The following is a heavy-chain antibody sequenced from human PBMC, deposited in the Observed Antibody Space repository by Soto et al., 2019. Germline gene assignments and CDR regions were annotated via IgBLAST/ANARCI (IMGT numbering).Heavy chain of an antibody. V-gene: IGHV3-48*01. CDR2: IRLSSSTI. J-gene: IGHJ6*03. CDR1: GFTFSSYN. CDR3: AIDSRYFYYYSDV. Sequence: EVQLVESGGGLVQPGGSLRLSCAASGFTFSSYNMNWVRQAPGKGLEWISDIRLSSSTIFYADSVKGRFNISRDNAKNAQNRQINSCRAVDAAVYYCAIDSRYFYYYSDVLCKRTTVTVSS.